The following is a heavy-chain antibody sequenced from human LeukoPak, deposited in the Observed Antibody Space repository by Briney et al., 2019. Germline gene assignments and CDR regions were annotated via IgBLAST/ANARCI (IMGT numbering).Heavy chain of an antibody. Sequence: GGSLRLSCAAAGFTFSRYWMSWVRQAPGKGLEWVANINEDGSAKYYVDSVKGRITISRDNAKKSLYLQMSSLRAENTAVYYCARAGYYYDSSGYDPGYYFDYWGQGTLVTVSS. CDR3: ARAGYYYDSSGYDPGYYFDY. CDR2: INEDGSAK. D-gene: IGHD3-22*01. CDR1: GFTFSRYW. J-gene: IGHJ4*02. V-gene: IGHV3-7*05.